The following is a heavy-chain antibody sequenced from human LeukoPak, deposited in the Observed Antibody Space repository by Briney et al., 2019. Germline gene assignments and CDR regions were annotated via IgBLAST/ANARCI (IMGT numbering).Heavy chain of an antibody. CDR1: GFTFSSYW. D-gene: IGHD3-10*01. V-gene: IGHV3-7*01. CDR3: ARDRDLRTMVRGVIITPDAFDI. Sequence: PGGSPRLSCAASGFTFSSYWMSWVRQAPGKGLEWVANIKQDGSEKYYVDSVKGRFTISRDNAKNSLYLQMNSLRAEDTAVYYCARDRDLRTMVRGVIITPDAFDIWGQGTMVTVSS. CDR2: IKQDGSEK. J-gene: IGHJ3*02.